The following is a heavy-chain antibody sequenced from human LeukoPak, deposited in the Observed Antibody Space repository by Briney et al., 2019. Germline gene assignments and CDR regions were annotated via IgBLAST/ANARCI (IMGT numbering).Heavy chain of an antibody. D-gene: IGHD5-12*01. CDR2: ISYDGSNK. CDR1: GFTFSSYG. J-gene: IGHJ4*02. V-gene: IGHV3-30*03. Sequence: GRSLRLSCAASGFTFSSYGMPWVRQAPGKGLEWVAVISYDGSNKYYADSVKGRFTISRDNSKNTLYLQMNSLRAEDTAVYYCASGAYDSPGYWGQGTLVTVSS. CDR3: ASGAYDSPGY.